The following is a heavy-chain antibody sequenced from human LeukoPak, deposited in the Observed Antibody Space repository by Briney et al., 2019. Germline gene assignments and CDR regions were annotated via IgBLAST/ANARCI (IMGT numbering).Heavy chain of an antibody. CDR3: VRGPPVAVTGTSRMLYYMDV. CDR1: GYTFTTYD. D-gene: IGHD6-19*01. V-gene: IGHV1-8*03. J-gene: IGHJ6*03. CDR2: MNPNSGNT. Sequence: ASLKVSCKASGYTFTTYDINWVRQAPRQGLEWMGYMNPNSGNTGYAQNFLGRLTISIDTSISTAYMQLSSLRSQDTAVYYCVRGPPVAVTGTSRMLYYMDVWGEGTAVTISS.